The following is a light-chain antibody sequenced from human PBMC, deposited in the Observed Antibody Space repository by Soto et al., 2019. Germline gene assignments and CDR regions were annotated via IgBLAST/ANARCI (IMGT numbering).Light chain of an antibody. J-gene: IGLJ2*01. CDR3: TSYSSSSPVL. V-gene: IGLV2-14*01. Sequence: QSALTQPASVSGSLGQSITISCTGNSSDVGAYNYVSWYQQHPDKAPKLLIFEVTNRPSGVSGRFSGSKSGITASLSISGLQPEDEADYYCTSYSSSSPVLFGGGTKVTVL. CDR2: EVT. CDR1: SSDVGAYNY.